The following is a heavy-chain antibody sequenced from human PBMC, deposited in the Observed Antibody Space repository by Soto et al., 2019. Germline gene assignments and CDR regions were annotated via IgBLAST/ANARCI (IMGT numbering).Heavy chain of an antibody. CDR1: GGTFSSYA. V-gene: IGHV1-69*13. D-gene: IGHD6-13*01. J-gene: IGHJ5*02. CDR2: IIPIFGTA. CDR3: ARDVWQQLPPLDP. Sequence: SVKVSCKASGGTFSSYAISWVRQAPGQGLEWMGGIIPIFGTANYAQKFQGRVTITADESTSTAYMELSSLRSEDTAVYYCARDVWQQLPPLDPWGQGTLVTVSS.